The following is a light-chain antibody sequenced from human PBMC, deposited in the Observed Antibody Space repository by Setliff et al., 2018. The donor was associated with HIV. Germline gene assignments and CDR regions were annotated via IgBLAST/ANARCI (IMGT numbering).Light chain of an antibody. CDR1: SSXXGGYNY. Sequence: QSALAQPASVSGSPGQSITISCSGTSSXXGGYNYVSWYQQHPGKAPKLLLYDVSNRPSGVSSRFSGSKSGNTPSLTISGLQAEDEADYYCSSYTSGSTPYVFGTGTKVTVL. CDR3: SSYTSGSTPYV. V-gene: IGLV2-14*03. J-gene: IGLJ1*01. CDR2: DVS.